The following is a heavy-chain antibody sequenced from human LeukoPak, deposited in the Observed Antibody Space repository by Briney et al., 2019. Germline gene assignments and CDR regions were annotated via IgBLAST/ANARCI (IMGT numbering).Heavy chain of an antibody. V-gene: IGHV4-39*07. D-gene: IGHD4-17*01. CDR3: ARETEGHDYGDYFDY. Sequence: PSETLSLTCTVSSGSISTSNYYWGWVRQPPGKGLEWIGEIYHSGSTNYNPSLKSRVTISVDKSKNQFSLKLSSVTAADTAVYYCARETEGHDYGDYFDYWGQGTLVTVSS. CDR1: SGSISTSNYY. CDR2: IYHSGST. J-gene: IGHJ4*02.